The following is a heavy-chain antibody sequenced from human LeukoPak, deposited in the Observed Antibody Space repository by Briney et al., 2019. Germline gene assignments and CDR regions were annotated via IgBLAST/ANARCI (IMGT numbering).Heavy chain of an antibody. CDR3: ARDWYYDSSGLFDY. CDR1: GFTFSSYN. D-gene: IGHD3-22*01. CDR2: ISSSSSTI. Sequence: GGSLRLSCAASGFTFSSYNMNWVRQAPGKGLEWVSYISSSSSTIYYADSVKGRFTISRDNAKNSLYLQMNSLRAEDTALYYCARDWYYDSSGLFDYWGQGTLVTVSS. V-gene: IGHV3-48*01. J-gene: IGHJ4*02.